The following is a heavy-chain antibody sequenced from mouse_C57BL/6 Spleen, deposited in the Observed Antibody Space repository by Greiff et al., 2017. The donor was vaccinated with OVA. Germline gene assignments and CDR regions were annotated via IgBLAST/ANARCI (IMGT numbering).Heavy chain of an antibody. J-gene: IGHJ4*01. D-gene: IGHD2-4*01. CDR2: INPNNGGT. CDR3: ARFYDYDKGNAMDY. V-gene: IGHV1-22*01. Sequence: VQLQQSGPELVKPGASVKMSCKASGYTFTDYNMHWVKQSHGKSLEWIGYINPNNGGTSYNQKFKGKATLTVNKSTSTADMEIRSLTSEDSAVYYCARFYDYDKGNAMDYWGQGTPVTVSS. CDR1: GYTFTDYN.